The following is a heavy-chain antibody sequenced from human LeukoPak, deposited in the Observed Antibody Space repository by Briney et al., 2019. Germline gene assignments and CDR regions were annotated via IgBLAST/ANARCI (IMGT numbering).Heavy chain of an antibody. V-gene: IGHV4-31*03. CDR1: GVSISSGGYY. D-gene: IGHD6-13*01. J-gene: IGHJ4*02. CDR3: ARHDRIIASPLV. CDR2: IYHSGST. Sequence: SQTLSLTCTVSGVSISSGGYYWSWIRQHPGKGLEWIGYIYHSGSTYYNPSLKSRVTISVDTSKNQFSLKLSSVTAADTAVYYCARHDRIIASPLVWGQGTLVTISS.